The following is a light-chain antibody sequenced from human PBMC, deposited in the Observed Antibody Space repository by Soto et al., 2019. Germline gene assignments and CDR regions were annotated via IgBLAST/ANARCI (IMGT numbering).Light chain of an antibody. J-gene: IGLJ2*01. CDR3: GTWDNSLSAGV. V-gene: IGLV1-51*02. Sequence: QSALTQPPSVSAAPGQKVTISCSGSSSNIGDNYVSWYQHLPGTAPKLLIYENNKRPSGIPDRFSGSKSGTSATLGITGLQTGDEADYYCGTWDNSLSAGVFGGGTQLTVL. CDR2: ENN. CDR1: SSNIGDNY.